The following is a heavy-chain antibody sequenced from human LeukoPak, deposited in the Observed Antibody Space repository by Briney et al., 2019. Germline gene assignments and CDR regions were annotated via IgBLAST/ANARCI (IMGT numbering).Heavy chain of an antibody. V-gene: IGHV3-21*01. Sequence: GGSLRLSCAASRFTFSTYSMNWVRQAPGKGLEWVSSISSSSTYIYYADSVKGRFTISRDNAKNSLYLQMNSLRAEDTAVSYCARDLYDSSGYSSPIDYWGQGTLVTVSS. CDR3: ARDLYDSSGYSSPIDY. J-gene: IGHJ4*02. CDR2: ISSSSTYI. D-gene: IGHD3-22*01. CDR1: RFTFSTYS.